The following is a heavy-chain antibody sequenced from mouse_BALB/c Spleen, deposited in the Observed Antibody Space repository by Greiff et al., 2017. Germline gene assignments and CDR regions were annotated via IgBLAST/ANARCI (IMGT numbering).Heavy chain of an antibody. CDR2: IDPANGNT. V-gene: IGHV14-3*02. D-gene: IGHD2-4*01. CDR3: ASSGGLRRVMDY. J-gene: IGHJ4*01. Sequence: VQLQQSGAELVKPGASVKLSCTASGFNIKDTYMHWVKQRPEQGLEWIGRIDPANGNTKYDPKFQGKATITADTSSNTAYLQLSSLTSEDTAVYYCASSGGLRRVMDYWGQGTSVTVSS. CDR1: GFNIKDTY.